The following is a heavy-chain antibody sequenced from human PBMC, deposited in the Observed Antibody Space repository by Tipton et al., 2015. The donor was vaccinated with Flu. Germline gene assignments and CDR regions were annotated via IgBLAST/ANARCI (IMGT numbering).Heavy chain of an antibody. CDR3: ASHSYSRGRAGH. CDR1: GDSISSGYY. V-gene: IGHV4-38-2*02. Sequence: TLSLTCTVSGDSISSGYYWGWIRQPPGKGLEWIGSIDHSGTTYYNPSLKSRVTISVDTSKNQFSLKLSSVTAADTAVFYCASHSYSRGRAGHWGQGTLVTVSS. CDR2: IDHSGTT. D-gene: IGHD4-11*01. J-gene: IGHJ4*02.